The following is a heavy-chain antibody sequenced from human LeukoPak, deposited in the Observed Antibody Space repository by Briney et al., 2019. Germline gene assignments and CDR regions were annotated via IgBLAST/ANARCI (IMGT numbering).Heavy chain of an antibody. J-gene: IGHJ3*02. Sequence: ASVKVSCKASGGTFSSYAISWVRQAPGQGLEWMGRIIPILGIANYAQKFQGRVTMTRDTSISTAYMELSRLRSDDTAVYYCAGGRTYGGNSLDAFDIWGQGTMVIVSS. CDR2: IIPILGIA. D-gene: IGHD4-23*01. CDR1: GGTFSSYA. CDR3: AGGRTYGGNSLDAFDI. V-gene: IGHV1-69*04.